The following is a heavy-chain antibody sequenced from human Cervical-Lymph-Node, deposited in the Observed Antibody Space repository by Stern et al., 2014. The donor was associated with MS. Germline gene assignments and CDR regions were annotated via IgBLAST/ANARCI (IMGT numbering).Heavy chain of an antibody. J-gene: IGHJ6*02. Sequence: VQLVQSGAEVKKPGESLKISCKGSGYSFTSYWIGWVRQMPGKGLEWMGIIYPGDSDTRYSPSFQGRVTSSADKSISTAYLQWSSLKASDTAMYYCARRGRDLECLEVPYYYYGMDVWGQGTTVTVSS. D-gene: IGHD3-3*01. CDR1: GYSFTSYW. V-gene: IGHV5-51*03. CDR3: ARRGRDLECLEVPYYYYGMDV. CDR2: IYPGDSDT.